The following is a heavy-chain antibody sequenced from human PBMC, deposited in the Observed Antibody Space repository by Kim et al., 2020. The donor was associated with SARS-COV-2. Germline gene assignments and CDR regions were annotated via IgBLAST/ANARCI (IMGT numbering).Heavy chain of an antibody. V-gene: IGHV3-7*03. J-gene: IGHJ6*02. CDR1: GFTFNNYW. CDR3: ARKGAMDV. CDR2: TKTDGSET. Sequence: GGSLRLSCVASGFTFNNYWMSWVRQAPGKGLEWVASTKTDGSETYYVDSVKGRFTISRDNAKNSLYLQMNSLGAEDTAVYYCARKGAMDVWGQGTTVSVSS.